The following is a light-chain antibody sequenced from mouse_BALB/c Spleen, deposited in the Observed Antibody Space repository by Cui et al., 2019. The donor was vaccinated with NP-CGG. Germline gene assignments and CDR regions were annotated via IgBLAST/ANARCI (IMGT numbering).Light chain of an antibody. J-gene: IGLJ1*01. Sequence: QAVVPQESALTTSPGETVTLTCRSSTGAVTTSNYANWVQEKPDHLFTGLIGVINNRVPGVPARFSGSLIGDKAALTITGAQTEDEAIYFCALWYSNHWVFGGGTKLTVL. CDR3: ALWYSNHWV. V-gene: IGLV1*01. CDR2: VIN. CDR1: TGAVTTSNY.